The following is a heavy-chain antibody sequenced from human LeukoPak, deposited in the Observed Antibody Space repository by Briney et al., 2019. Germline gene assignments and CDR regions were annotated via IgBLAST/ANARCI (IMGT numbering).Heavy chain of an antibody. Sequence: GGSLRLSCAASGFTFSRYAMKWVRQAPGKGLEWVSCIGSSGSYMYYADSVKGRFTISRDNAKNSLYLQMDSLGAEDAAVYYCAREDYSSGNPTIDAWGQGTLVTVSS. V-gene: IGHV3-21*01. J-gene: IGHJ5*02. CDR3: AREDYSSGNPTIDA. CDR1: GFTFSRYA. CDR2: IGSSGSYM. D-gene: IGHD3-10*01.